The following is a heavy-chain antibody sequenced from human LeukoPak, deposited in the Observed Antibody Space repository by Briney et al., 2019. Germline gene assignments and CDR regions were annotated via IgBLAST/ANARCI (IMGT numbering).Heavy chain of an antibody. CDR3: ARDHAFGAVAGDLSMGFN. CDR1: GGTFSSYA. D-gene: IGHD6-19*01. V-gene: IGHV1-69*13. J-gene: IGHJ4*02. Sequence: GASVKVSCKASGGTFSSYAISWVRQAPGQGLEWMGGIIPIFGTANYAQKFQGRVTITADESTSTAYMELSSLRSEDTAVYYCARDHAFGAVAGDLSMGFNWGQGTLVTVSS. CDR2: IIPIFGTA.